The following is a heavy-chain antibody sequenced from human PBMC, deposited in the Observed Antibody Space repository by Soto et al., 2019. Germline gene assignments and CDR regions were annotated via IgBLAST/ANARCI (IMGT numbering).Heavy chain of an antibody. CDR3: ARMGVRSPLKVLRYFDWLPPPAFDI. Sequence: TLSLTCTVSGGSISSGGYYWSWIRQHPGKGLEWIGYIYYSGSTYYNPSLKSRVTISVDTSKNQFSLKLSSVTAADTAVYYCARMGVRSPLKVLRYFDWLPPPAFDIWGQGTMVTVSS. D-gene: IGHD3-9*01. V-gene: IGHV4-31*03. J-gene: IGHJ3*02. CDR2: IYYSGST. CDR1: GGSISSGGYY.